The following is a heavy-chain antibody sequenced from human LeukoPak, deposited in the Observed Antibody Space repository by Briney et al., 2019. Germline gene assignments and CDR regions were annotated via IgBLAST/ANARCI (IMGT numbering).Heavy chain of an antibody. J-gene: IGHJ5*02. D-gene: IGHD2-2*01. V-gene: IGHV3-23*01. Sequence: PGGSLRLSCAASGFTFSSYAMSWVRQAPGKGLEWVSAISGGGGSTYYADSVKGRFTISRDNSKNTLYLQMNSLRAEDTAVYYCAKGPRYQLLPNWFDPWGQGTLVTVSS. CDR1: GFTFSSYA. CDR3: AKGPRYQLLPNWFDP. CDR2: ISGGGGST.